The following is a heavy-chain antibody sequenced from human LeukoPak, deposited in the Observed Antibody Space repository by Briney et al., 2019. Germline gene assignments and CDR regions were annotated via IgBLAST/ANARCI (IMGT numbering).Heavy chain of an antibody. Sequence: GGSLRLSCAASGFTFSSYGMNWVRQAPGKGLEWVSSISSSSSYIYYADSVKGRFTISRDNAKNSLYLQMNNLRAEDTAVYYCARDQDTAMVTFYFDYWGQGTLVTVSS. CDR3: ARDQDTAMVTFYFDY. J-gene: IGHJ4*02. D-gene: IGHD5-18*01. CDR2: ISSSSSYI. CDR1: GFTFSSYG. V-gene: IGHV3-21*01.